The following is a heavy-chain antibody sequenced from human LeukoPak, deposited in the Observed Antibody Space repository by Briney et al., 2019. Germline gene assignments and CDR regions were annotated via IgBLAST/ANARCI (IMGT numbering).Heavy chain of an antibody. CDR2: IHPSDSYT. V-gene: IGHV5-10-1*01. D-gene: IGHD2-8*01. CDR3: ARQGSRNGGAFDI. CDR1: GYNFTTYW. J-gene: IGHJ3*02. Sequence: GESLKISCQGSGYNFTTYWITWVRQMPGKGLEWMGRIHPSDSYTNYSPSFQGHVTISADKSLSTAYLQWSSLKASDSAMYYCARQGSRNGGAFDIWGQGTMVVVSS.